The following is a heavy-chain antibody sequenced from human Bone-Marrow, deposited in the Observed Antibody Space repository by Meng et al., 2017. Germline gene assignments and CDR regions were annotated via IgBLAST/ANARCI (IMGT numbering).Heavy chain of an antibody. D-gene: IGHD6-13*01. CDR1: GYTFAAYW. Sequence: QVQLVQSGPEVKKPGVSVKLSCKPSGYTFAAYWIHWLRQAPGQGLEWMGRIDPNNDHTQYAQNFQGRVTMTSDTSISTVYMELNGLRSDDTAVYYCARDEDISAAGKLFGDYWGQGTLVTVSS. CDR3: ARDEDISAAGKLFGDY. CDR2: IDPNNDHT. V-gene: IGHV1-2*06. J-gene: IGHJ4*02.